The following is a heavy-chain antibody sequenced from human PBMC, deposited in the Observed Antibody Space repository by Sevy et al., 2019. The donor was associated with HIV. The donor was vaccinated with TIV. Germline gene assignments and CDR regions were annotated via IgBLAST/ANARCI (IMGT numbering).Heavy chain of an antibody. J-gene: IGHJ4*02. D-gene: IGHD3-16*01. V-gene: IGHV4-38-2*01. CDR3: ACPRDYARYWTY. CDR2: IYYSGTT. Sequence: SETLSLTCAVSEFSIGSGYFWAWIRQPPGKGLEWIGHIYYSGTTYFNPSLQSRVSLSVDTYSNQFSLKLRSVTAADTAVYYCACPRDYARYWTYWGQGTLVTVSS. CDR1: EFSIGSGYF.